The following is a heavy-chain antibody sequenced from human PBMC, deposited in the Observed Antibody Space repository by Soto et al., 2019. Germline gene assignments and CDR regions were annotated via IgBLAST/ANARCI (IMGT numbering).Heavy chain of an antibody. V-gene: IGHV3-23*01. CDR3: AKDGMVRGVIYYYYYYGMDV. J-gene: IGHJ6*02. D-gene: IGHD3-10*01. CDR1: GFTFSSYA. CDR2: ISGSGGST. Sequence: LRLSCAASGFTFSSYAMSWVRQAPGKGLEWVSAISGSGGSTYYADSVKGRFTISRDNSKNTLYLQMNSLRAEDTAVYYCAKDGMVRGVIYYYYYYGMDVWGQGTTVTVSS.